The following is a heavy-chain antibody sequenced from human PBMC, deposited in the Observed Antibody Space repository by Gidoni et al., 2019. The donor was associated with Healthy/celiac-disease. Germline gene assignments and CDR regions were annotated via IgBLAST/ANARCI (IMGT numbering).Heavy chain of an antibody. CDR3: ARHQPIVVVVAATPGWFDP. V-gene: IGHV4-39*01. D-gene: IGHD2-15*01. CDR2: IYYSGST. CDR1: GGSLSSSSYY. J-gene: IGHJ5*02. Sequence: QLQPQESGPGLVKPSETLSLTCTVTGGSLSSSSYYWGWIRPPQGKGLEWIGSIYYSGSTYDNPSLKGRVTISVDASKNQFSLKLSSVTAEDTAVYYCARHQPIVVVVAATPGWFDPWGQGTLVTVSS.